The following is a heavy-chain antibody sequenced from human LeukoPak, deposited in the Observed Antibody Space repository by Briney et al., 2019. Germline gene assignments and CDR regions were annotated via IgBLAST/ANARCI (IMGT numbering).Heavy chain of an antibody. Sequence: ASVTVSCKASGYTFTSYDINWVRQATGQGVEWMGWMNPNSGNTGYAQKFQGRVTMTRNTARSTAYMELSSLRSEDTAVYYCARGRNDYGDYAEDYWGQGTLVTVSS. CDR1: GYTFTSYD. V-gene: IGHV1-8*01. CDR3: ARGRNDYGDYAEDY. D-gene: IGHD4-17*01. CDR2: MNPNSGNT. J-gene: IGHJ4*02.